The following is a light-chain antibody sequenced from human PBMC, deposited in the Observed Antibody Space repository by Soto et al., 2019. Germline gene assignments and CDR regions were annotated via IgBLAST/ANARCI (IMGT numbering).Light chain of an antibody. CDR3: QQRSDWPWT. CDR2: DVS. J-gene: IGKJ1*01. Sequence: EIVMTQSPGTLSVSPGERATLSCRASQSVGSKLAWYQQKPGQAPRLLVYDVSNRAAGIPTRFSGGGSGTDFTLTISNVEPEDFAVYYCQQRSDWPWTFGQGTKVDIK. CDR1: QSVGSK. V-gene: IGKV3-11*01.